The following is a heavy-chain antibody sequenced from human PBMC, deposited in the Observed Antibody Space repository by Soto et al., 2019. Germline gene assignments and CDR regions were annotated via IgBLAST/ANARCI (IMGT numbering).Heavy chain of an antibody. J-gene: IGHJ6*02. CDR1: GYSFTTHA. Sequence: ASVKVSCKASGYSFTTHAMIWVRQAPGQRPEWMGWINTGNGNTRYSPKFQGRVNITRDTSASTAYMELSSLKSEDTAVYYCAIGEQLYHYYYGMDVWGQGSTVTVSS. CDR3: AIGEQLYHYYYGMDV. V-gene: IGHV1-3*04. CDR2: INTGNGNT.